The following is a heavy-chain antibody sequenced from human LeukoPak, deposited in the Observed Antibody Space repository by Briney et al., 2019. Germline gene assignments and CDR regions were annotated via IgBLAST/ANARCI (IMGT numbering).Heavy chain of an antibody. J-gene: IGHJ4*02. CDR1: GDSISSTNFY. D-gene: IGHD4-11*01. V-gene: IGHV4-39*07. CDR3: ARVRVDYRNFDY. CDR2: IYHSGST. Sequence: SETLSLTCTVSGDSISSTNFYWGWIRQPPGKGLEWIGSIYHSGSTYYNPSLKSRVIISVDTSKNQFSLNLSSVTAADTAVYYCARVRVDYRNFDYWGQGTLVTVSS.